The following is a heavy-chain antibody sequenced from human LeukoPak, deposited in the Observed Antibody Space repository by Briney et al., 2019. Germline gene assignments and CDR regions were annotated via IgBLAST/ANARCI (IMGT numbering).Heavy chain of an antibody. CDR1: GYTFTSYD. J-gene: IGHJ4*02. CDR3: AMGSGSYSGGDY. D-gene: IGHD3-10*01. CDR2: ISGYSGNA. V-gene: IGHV1-18*01. Sequence: ASVKVSCKASGYTFTSYDISWVRQAPGQGLEWMGWISGYSGNANYAQKLQGRVTMTTDTSTSTAYMELSSLRSEDTAVYYCAMGSGSYSGGDYWGQGTLVTVSS.